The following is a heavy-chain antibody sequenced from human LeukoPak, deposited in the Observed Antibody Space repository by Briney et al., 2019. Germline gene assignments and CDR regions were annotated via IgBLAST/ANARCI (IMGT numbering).Heavy chain of an antibody. J-gene: IGHJ4*02. Sequence: ASVKVSCKASGYTFTSYGISWVRQAPGQGLEWMGWINPNSGGTNYAQKFQGRVTMTRDTSISTAYMELRSLRSDDTAVYYCARVPPWEPNFDYWGQGTLVTVSS. CDR1: GYTFTSYG. CDR2: INPNSGGT. V-gene: IGHV1-2*02. D-gene: IGHD1-26*01. CDR3: ARVPPWEPNFDY.